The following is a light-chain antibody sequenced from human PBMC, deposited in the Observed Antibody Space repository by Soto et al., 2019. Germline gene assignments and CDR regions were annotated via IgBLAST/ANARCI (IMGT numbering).Light chain of an antibody. CDR1: SSDVGSYNL. Sequence: QPVLTQPASVSGSPGQSITISCTGTSSDVGSYNLVSWFRQHPGKAPKLIIYEVNKRPSGVSNRFSGSKSGNTASLTISGLQAEDEGDYSCCSYTGDNTFPWVFGGGTKLTVL. CDR2: EVN. J-gene: IGLJ3*02. CDR3: CSYTGDNTFPWV. V-gene: IGLV2-23*02.